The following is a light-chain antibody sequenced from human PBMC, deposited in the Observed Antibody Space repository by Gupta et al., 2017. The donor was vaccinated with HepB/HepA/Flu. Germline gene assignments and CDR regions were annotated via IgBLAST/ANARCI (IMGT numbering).Light chain of an antibody. Sequence: QSALTQPRSVSGSPGQSITISCTGTSSDVGAYNYVSWYQHRPARAPKLIISDVTQRPSGVPDRFSGSKSGNTASLTISGRKAEDEADYFCCSYAGTYVFGTGTKVTVL. CDR1: SSDVGAYNY. J-gene: IGLJ1*01. V-gene: IGLV2-11*01. CDR3: CSYAGTYV. CDR2: DVT.